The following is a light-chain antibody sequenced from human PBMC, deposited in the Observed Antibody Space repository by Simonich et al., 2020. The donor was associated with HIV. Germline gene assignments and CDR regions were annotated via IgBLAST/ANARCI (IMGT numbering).Light chain of an antibody. CDR2: LGS. CDR1: QSLLHSNGYNY. Sequence: DIVMTQSPLSLPVTPGEPASISCRTSQSLLHSNGYNYLDWYLQKPGQSPQLLIYLGSNRASGVPDRFSGSGSGTDFTLKISRMEAEDVGVYYCMQSIQLPLYTFGQGTKLEIK. V-gene: IGKV2-28*01. CDR3: MQSIQLPLYT. J-gene: IGKJ2*01.